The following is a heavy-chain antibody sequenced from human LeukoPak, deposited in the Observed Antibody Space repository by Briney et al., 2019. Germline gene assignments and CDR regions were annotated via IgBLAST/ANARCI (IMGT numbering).Heavy chain of an antibody. Sequence: ASVKVSCKASGGTFSSYAISWVRQAPGQGLEWMGGIIPIFGTANYAQKFQGRVTITADESTSTAYMELSSLRSEGTAVYYCASRGGGYCSSTSCSPLDYWGQGTLVTVSS. V-gene: IGHV1-69*01. D-gene: IGHD2-2*01. CDR3: ASRGGGYCSSTSCSPLDY. CDR2: IIPIFGTA. J-gene: IGHJ4*02. CDR1: GGTFSSYA.